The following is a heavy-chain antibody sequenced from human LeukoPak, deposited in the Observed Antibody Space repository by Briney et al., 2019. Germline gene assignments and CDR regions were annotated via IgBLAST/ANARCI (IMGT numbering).Heavy chain of an antibody. V-gene: IGHV1-18*01. CDR1: GYTFTSYG. Sequence: GASVKVSCKASGYTFTSYGISWVRQAPGQGLEWMGWISAYNGNTNDAQKVQGRVTMTTDTSTSTAYMELRSLRSDDTAVYYCASDRRTEGAPFDYWGQGTLVTVSS. CDR2: ISAYNGNT. J-gene: IGHJ4*02. D-gene: IGHD1-26*01. CDR3: ASDRRTEGAPFDY.